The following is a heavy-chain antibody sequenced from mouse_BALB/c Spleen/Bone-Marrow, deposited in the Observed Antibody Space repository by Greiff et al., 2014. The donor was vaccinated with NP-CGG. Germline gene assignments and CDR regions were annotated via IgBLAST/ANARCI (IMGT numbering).Heavy chain of an antibody. D-gene: IGHD2-4*01. CDR3: ARSEATMILAY. CDR1: GYTFTSYW. J-gene: IGHJ3*01. CDR2: IYPGDGDT. Sequence: QVQLQQSGAELARPGASVKLSCKASGYTFTSYWMQWVKQRPGQGLEWIGAIYPGDGDTRYTQKFKGKATLTADKSSSTAYMQLSNLASEDSAVYYCARSEATMILAYWGQGTLVTVSA. V-gene: IGHV1-87*01.